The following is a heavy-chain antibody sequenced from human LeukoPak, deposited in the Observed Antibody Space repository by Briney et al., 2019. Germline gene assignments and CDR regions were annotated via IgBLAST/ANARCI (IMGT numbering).Heavy chain of an antibody. Sequence: SETLSLTCAVYGGSFSGYDWSSIRLPPGKGLEWMGEINLSVSTNYNPSLKSRVTISLDTSKNQFSLKLSSVTAADTAVYYCARDRRTIFGVVIRTGIDYWGQGTLVTVSS. J-gene: IGHJ4*02. CDR3: ARDRRTIFGVVIRTGIDY. V-gene: IGHV4-34*01. CDR2: INLSVST. CDR1: GGSFSGYD. D-gene: IGHD3-3*01.